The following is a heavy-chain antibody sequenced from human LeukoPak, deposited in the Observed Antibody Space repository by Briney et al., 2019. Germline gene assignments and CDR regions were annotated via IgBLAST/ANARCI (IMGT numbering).Heavy chain of an antibody. CDR2: INSDGSST. Sequence: GGPLRLSCAASGFTFSSYWMHWVRQAPGKGLVWVSRINSDGSSTSYADSVKGRFTISRDNAKNTLYLQMNSLRAEDTAVYYCTRGREMRLYAFDIWGQGTMVTVSS. J-gene: IGHJ3*02. CDR1: GFTFSSYW. V-gene: IGHV3-74*01. CDR3: TRGREMRLYAFDI.